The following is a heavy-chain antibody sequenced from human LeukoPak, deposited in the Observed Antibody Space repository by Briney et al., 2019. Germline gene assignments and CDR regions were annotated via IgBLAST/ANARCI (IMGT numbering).Heavy chain of an antibody. CDR1: GGSISSYY. CDR3: ARASPSLYYYFDY. Sequence: SETLSLTCTVSGGSISSYYWSWIRQPPGKGLEWIGYIYYSGSTNYNPSLKSRVTISVDTSKNQFSLKLSSVTAANTAVYYCARASPSLYYYFDYWGQGTLVTVSS. D-gene: IGHD6-13*01. CDR2: IYYSGST. V-gene: IGHV4-59*01. J-gene: IGHJ4*02.